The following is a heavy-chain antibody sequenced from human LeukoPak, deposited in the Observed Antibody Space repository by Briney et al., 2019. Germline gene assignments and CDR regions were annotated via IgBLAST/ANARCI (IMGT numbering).Heavy chain of an antibody. CDR2: IYHSGST. D-gene: IGHD1-26*01. V-gene: IGHV4-4*02. CDR1: GGSISRSNW. J-gene: IGHJ4*02. CDR3: ARVPTPVGAREPFDY. Sequence: SGTLSLTCAVSGGSISRSNWWSWVRQPPGKGLEWIGEIYHSGSTNYNPSLKSRVTISVDKSKNQFSLKLSSVTAADTAVYYSARVPTPVGAREPFDYWGQGTLVTVSS.